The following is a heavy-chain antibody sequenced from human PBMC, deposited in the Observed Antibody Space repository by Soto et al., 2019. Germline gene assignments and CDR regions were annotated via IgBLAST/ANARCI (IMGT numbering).Heavy chain of an antibody. Sequence: SVKVSCKASGGTFSSYAISWVRQAPGQGLEWMGGIIPIFGTANYAQKFQGRVTITADESTSTAYMELSSLRSEDTAMYYCAREGNYDFWSGYSRRRGSSYYYYGMDVWGQGTTVTVSS. J-gene: IGHJ6*02. V-gene: IGHV1-69*13. D-gene: IGHD3-3*01. CDR2: IIPIFGTA. CDR3: AREGNYDFWSGYSRRRGSSYYYYGMDV. CDR1: GGTFSSYA.